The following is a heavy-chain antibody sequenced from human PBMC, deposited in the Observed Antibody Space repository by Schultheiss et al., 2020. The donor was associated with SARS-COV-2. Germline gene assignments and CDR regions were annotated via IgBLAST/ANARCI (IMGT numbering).Heavy chain of an antibody. J-gene: IGHJ6*02. D-gene: IGHD3-10*01. V-gene: IGHV3-30*01. CDR2: ISYDGSNK. Sequence: GGSLRLSCAASGFTFSDYAMHWVRQAPGKELEWVAVISYDGSNKYYADSVKGRFTISRDNSKNTLYLQMNSLRAEDTAVYYCARDGDTMVRVYYYYYGMDVWGQGTTVTVSS. CDR1: GFTFSDYA. CDR3: ARDGDTMVRVYYYYYGMDV.